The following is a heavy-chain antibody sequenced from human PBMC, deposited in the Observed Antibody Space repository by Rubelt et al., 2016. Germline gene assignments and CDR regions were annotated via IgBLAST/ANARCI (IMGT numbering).Heavy chain of an antibody. CDR3: ARAPSPVGATIYFDY. Sequence: VQLQGSGPGMVKASGTLSLTCAVSGGSFSSSHWWSWVRQPPGKGLEWNGEIYYSGTTNYNPSLQSRVTISVDKSNNQFSLKLSTVTAAETAVYYCARAPSPVGATIYFDYWGQGTLVTVSS. CDR1: GGSFSSSHW. V-gene: IGHV4-4*02. CDR2: IYYSGTT. J-gene: IGHJ4*02. D-gene: IGHD1-26*01.